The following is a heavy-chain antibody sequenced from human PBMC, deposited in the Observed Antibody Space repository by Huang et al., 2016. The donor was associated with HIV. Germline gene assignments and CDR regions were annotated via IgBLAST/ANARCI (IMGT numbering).Heavy chain of an antibody. D-gene: IGHD6-19*01. CDR2: ISSSSSTI. V-gene: IGHV3-48*02. Sequence: EVQLVESGGGLVQPGGSLRLSCAASGFTFSSYSMNWVRQAPGKGLECVSYISSSSSTIYYADAVKGRFTISRDNAKNSLYRQMNSLRDEDTAVYYCARDLGGSGWWSYYYGMDVWGQGTTVTVSS. J-gene: IGHJ6*02. CDR3: ARDLGGSGWWSYYYGMDV. CDR1: GFTFSSYS.